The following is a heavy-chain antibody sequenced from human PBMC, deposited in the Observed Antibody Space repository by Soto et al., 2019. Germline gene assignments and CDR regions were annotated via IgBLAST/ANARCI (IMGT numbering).Heavy chain of an antibody. D-gene: IGHD2-8*02. CDR3: ARDKITGLFDY. CDR2: IYYSGNT. J-gene: IGHJ4*02. Sequence: SETLSLTCTVSGGSISSYYWSWIRQPPGKGLELIGYIYYSGNTNYHPSLKSRVTISVDTSKNQFSLKLTSVTAADTAVYYCARDKITGLFDYWGQGTLVTVSS. CDR1: GGSISSYY. V-gene: IGHV4-59*12.